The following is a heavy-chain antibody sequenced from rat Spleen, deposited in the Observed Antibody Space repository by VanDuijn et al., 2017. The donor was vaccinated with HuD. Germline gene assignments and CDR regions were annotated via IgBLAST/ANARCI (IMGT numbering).Heavy chain of an antibody. Sequence: EVQLVESGGGLVQPGRSMKLSCAASGFTFSSFPMAWVRQAPTQGLEWVATISTSGGSTYYRDSVKGRFTISRDNAKSTLYLQMNSLRSEDTATYYCTRGGTTSFDYWGQGVMVTVSS. CDR1: GFTFSSFP. CDR2: ISTSGGST. J-gene: IGHJ2*01. V-gene: IGHV5-46*01. D-gene: IGHD1-10*01. CDR3: TRGGTTSFDY.